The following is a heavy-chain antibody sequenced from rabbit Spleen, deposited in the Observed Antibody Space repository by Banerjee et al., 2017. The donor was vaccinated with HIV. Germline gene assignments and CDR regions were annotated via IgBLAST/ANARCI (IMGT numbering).Heavy chain of an antibody. CDR3: VRGASSSGYYSL. CDR1: GFDFGSNA. D-gene: IGHD1-1*01. V-gene: IGHV1S47*01. CDR2: IVNGDGNT. Sequence: QEQLVESGGGLVQPEGSLTLTCKASGFDFGSNAMCWVRQAPGKGPEWIACIVNGDGNTYYASWVNGRFTISRSTSLATVTLQVTSLTATDTATYFCVRGASSSGYYSLWGPGTLVTVS. J-gene: IGHJ6*01.